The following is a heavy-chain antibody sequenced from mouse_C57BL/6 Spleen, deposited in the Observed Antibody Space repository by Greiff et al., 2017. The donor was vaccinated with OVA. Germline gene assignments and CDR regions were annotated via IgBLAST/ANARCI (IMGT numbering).Heavy chain of an antibody. V-gene: IGHV1-18*01. Sequence: EVQLQQSGPELVKPGASVKIPCKASGYTFTDYNMDWVKQSHGKSLEWIGDINPNNGGTIYNQKFKGKATLTVDKSSSTAYMELRSLTSEDTAVYYCARRGSSNYVAWFAYWGQGTLVTVSA. CDR3: ARRGSSNYVAWFAY. CDR1: GYTFTDYN. J-gene: IGHJ3*01. CDR2: INPNNGGT. D-gene: IGHD2-5*01.